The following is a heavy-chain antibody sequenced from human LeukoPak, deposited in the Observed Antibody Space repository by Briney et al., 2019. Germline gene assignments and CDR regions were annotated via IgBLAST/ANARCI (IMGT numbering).Heavy chain of an antibody. CDR3: ARVMDTAFGY. V-gene: IGHV4-39*07. CDR2: IYYSGST. CDR1: GGSISSSSYY. D-gene: IGHD5-18*01. Sequence: KASETLSLTCTVSGGSISSSSYYWGWIRQPPGKGLEWIGSIYYSGSTYYNPSLKSRVTISVDTSKNQFSLKLSSVTAADTAVYYCARVMDTAFGYWGQGTLVTVSS. J-gene: IGHJ4*02.